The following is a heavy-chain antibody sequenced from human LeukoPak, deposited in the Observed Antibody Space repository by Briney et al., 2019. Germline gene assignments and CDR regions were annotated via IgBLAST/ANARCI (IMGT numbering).Heavy chain of an antibody. CDR3: ARMSSYCDY. CDR1: GFTFSSHH. CDR2: IKLDGSEE. D-gene: IGHD2-2*01. V-gene: IGHV3-7*01. J-gene: IGHJ4*02. Sequence: GGSLRLSCVASGFTFSSHHMNWVRQTPGKGLESVATIKLDGSEEYYVDSVKGRFTISRDNAKSSLYLQMNSLRAEDTGVYFCARMSSYCDYWGQGTLVTVSS.